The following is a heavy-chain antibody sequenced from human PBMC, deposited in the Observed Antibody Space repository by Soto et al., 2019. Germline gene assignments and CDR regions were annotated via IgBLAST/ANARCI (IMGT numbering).Heavy chain of an antibody. CDR3: ARERRGEPLLY. CDR1: GYTFSNYG. D-gene: IGHD3-16*01. CDR2: VSAYNRNT. V-gene: IGHV1-18*01. Sequence: QVQLVQSGPEVKKPGASVKVSCKGSGYTFSNYGVTWVRQAPGQGLERLGWVSAYNRNTDYAQKFEGRATMTIDTSTTTAYLELRVPTPDGTAVYYCARERRGEPLLYWGQGTL. J-gene: IGHJ4*02.